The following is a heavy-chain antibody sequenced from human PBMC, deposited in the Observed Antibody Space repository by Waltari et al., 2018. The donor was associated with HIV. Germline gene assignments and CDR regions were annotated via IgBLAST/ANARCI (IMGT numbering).Heavy chain of an antibody. V-gene: IGHV3-7*01. Sequence: EVQLVESGGGLVQPGGSLRLSCAASGFTFSDHWMSWVRQAPGKGREGVANINQDGGEKNYVDSLKGRFTISRDNAKNSLYLQLNSLRAEDTAVYYCARDGVAAGIYFDKWGQGTLVTVSS. CDR2: INQDGGEK. D-gene: IGHD6-13*01. J-gene: IGHJ4*02. CDR1: GFTFSDHW. CDR3: ARDGVAAGIYFDK.